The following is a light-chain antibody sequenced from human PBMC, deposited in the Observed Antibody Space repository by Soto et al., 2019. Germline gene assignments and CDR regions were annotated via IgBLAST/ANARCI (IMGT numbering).Light chain of an antibody. CDR2: AAS. J-gene: IGKJ1*01. V-gene: IGKV3-15*01. Sequence: EIVMTQSPATLSVSPGERATLSCRASQSVSSNLARYQQKPGQAPRVLIYAASTRATGIPDRFSGSGSGTEFTLTISSLQSEDFAVYYCQQYNRGPVTFGQGTKVDIK. CDR1: QSVSSN. CDR3: QQYNRGPVT.